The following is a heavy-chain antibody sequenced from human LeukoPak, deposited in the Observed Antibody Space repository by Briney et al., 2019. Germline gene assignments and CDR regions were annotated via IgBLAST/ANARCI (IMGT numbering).Heavy chain of an antibody. CDR3: AKGNAVVVVAAADY. Sequence: QPGGSLRLSCAASGFTFSSYAMTWVRQAPGKGLEWVSAISGSGGSTYYADSVKGRFTISRDNSKNTLYLQMNSLRAEDTAVYYCAKGNAVVVVAAADYWGQGTLVTVSS. V-gene: IGHV3-23*01. CDR2: ISGSGGST. J-gene: IGHJ4*02. D-gene: IGHD2-15*01. CDR1: GFTFSSYA.